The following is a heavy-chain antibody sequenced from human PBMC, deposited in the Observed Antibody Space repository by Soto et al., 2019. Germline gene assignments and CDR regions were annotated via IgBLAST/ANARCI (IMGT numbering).Heavy chain of an antibody. Sequence: QLHLVQSGAVVKKPGASVTVSCSASGYPVTAYYMHWVRQAPGRGLAWMGGINPATGAAKYTQTFQGRVTGPRGTPMGTVFMELGGLTSEAPAGFYWARGGGVGVAGSAAFDMWGQGTLVTVSS. V-gene: IGHV1-2*02. CDR2: INPATGAA. D-gene: IGHD3-3*01. J-gene: IGHJ3*02. CDR3: ARGGGVGVAGSAAFDM. CDR1: GYPVTAYY.